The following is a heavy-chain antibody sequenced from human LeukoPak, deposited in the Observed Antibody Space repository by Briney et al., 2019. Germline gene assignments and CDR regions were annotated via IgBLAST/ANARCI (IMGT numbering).Heavy chain of an antibody. V-gene: IGHV4-39*07. CDR1: GGSISSSSYY. D-gene: IGHD5-18*01. J-gene: IGHJ5*02. CDR3: ARDSKVANTAMVNNWFDP. Sequence: SETLSLTCTVSGGSISSSSYYWGWIRQPPGKGLEWIGSIYYSGSTYYNPSLKSRVTISVDTSKNQFSLKLSSVTAADTAVYYCARDSKVANTAMVNNWFDPWGQGTLVTVSS. CDR2: IYYSGST.